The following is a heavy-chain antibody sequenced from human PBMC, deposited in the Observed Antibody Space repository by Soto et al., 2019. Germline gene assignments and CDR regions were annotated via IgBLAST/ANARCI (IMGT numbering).Heavy chain of an antibody. D-gene: IGHD3-10*01. Sequence: LSLTCTVSGGSISSGGYYWSWIRQHPGKGLEWIGYIYYSGSTYYNPSLKSRVTISVDTSKNQFSLKLSSVTAADTAVYYCARCMVRGMYYFDYWGQGTLVTVSS. CDR2: IYYSGST. J-gene: IGHJ4*02. V-gene: IGHV4-31*03. CDR3: ARCMVRGMYYFDY. CDR1: GGSISSGGYY.